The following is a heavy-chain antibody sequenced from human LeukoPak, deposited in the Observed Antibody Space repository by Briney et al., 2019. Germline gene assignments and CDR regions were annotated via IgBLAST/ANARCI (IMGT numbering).Heavy chain of an antibody. V-gene: IGHV3-21*01. J-gene: IGHJ3*02. CDR2: ISSSSSYI. CDR1: GFTFDDYA. CDR3: ARSSSDAFDI. Sequence: GGSLRLSCAASGFTFDDYAMHWVRQAPGKGLEWVSSISSSSSYIYYADSVKGRFTISRDDAKNSLYLQMNSLRAEDTAVYYCARSSSDAFDIWGQGTMVTVSS.